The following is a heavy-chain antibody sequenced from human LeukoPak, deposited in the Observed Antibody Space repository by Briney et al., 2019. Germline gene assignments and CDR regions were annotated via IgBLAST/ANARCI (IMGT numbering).Heavy chain of an antibody. V-gene: IGHV1-69*05. CDR3: AREALGYCSSTSCPSDY. CDR1: GGTFSSYA. CDR2: IIPIFGTA. Sequence: ASVKVSCKASGGTFSSYAISWVRQAPGQGLEWMGGIIPIFGTANYAQKFQGRVTITTDESTSTAYMELSSLRSEDTAVYYCAREALGYCSSTSCPSDYWGQGTLVTVSS. J-gene: IGHJ4*02. D-gene: IGHD2-2*01.